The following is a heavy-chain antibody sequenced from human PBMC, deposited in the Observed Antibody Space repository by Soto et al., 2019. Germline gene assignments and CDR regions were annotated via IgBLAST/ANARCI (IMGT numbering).Heavy chain of an antibody. Sequence: SETLSLTCSAPGGSITSSSHFWGWVRQPPGKGLEWIGTIYFTGDTYYTPSIKSRLTMSIDTSKNEFSLRLNSVTAADTAVYYCAGQTFTIAAASYGRSNWFDPWGPGTPVTVSS. CDR1: GGSITSSSHF. J-gene: IGHJ5*02. CDR3: AGQTFTIAAASYGRSNWFDP. D-gene: IGHD6-25*01. CDR2: IYFTGDT. V-gene: IGHV4-39*01.